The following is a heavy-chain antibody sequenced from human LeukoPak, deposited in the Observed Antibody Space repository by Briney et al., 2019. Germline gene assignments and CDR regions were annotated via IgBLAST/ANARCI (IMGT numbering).Heavy chain of an antibody. V-gene: IGHV3-7*01. J-gene: IGHJ4*02. D-gene: IGHD3-9*01. Sequence: GGSLRLSCAASGFTFSRYWMSWVRQAPGKGLEWVANIKEDGSEKYYVDSVKGRFTISRDNAKNSLHLQMNSLRAEDTAVYYCARWTNVLRYFAAFDYWGQGTLVTVSS. CDR1: GFTFSRYW. CDR2: IKEDGSEK. CDR3: ARWTNVLRYFAAFDY.